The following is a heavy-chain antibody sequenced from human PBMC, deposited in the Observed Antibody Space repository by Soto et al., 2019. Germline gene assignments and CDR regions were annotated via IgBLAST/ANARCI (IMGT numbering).Heavy chain of an antibody. CDR2: ISYDGSNK. J-gene: IGHJ4*02. CDR3: ARESFYGSGSYYGVFDY. Sequence: PGGSLRLSCAASGFTFSSYAMHWVRQAPGKGLEWVAVISYDGSNKYYADSVKGRFTISRDNSKNTLYLQMNSLRAEDTAVYYCARESFYGSGSYYGVFDYWGQGTLVTVSS. V-gene: IGHV3-30-3*01. CDR1: GFTFSSYA. D-gene: IGHD3-10*01.